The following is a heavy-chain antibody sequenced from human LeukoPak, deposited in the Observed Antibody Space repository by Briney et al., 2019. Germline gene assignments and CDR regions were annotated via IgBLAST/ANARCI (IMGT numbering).Heavy chain of an antibody. CDR2: INPSGGST. Sequence: GAPVKVSCKASGYTFTSYYMHWVRQAPGQGLEWMGIINPSGGSTSYAQKFQGRVTMTRDTSTSTVYMELSSLRSEDTAVYYCARVDSAMASGDAFDIWGQGTMVTVSS. J-gene: IGHJ3*02. V-gene: IGHV1-46*03. CDR3: ARVDSAMASGDAFDI. CDR1: GYTFTSYY. D-gene: IGHD5-18*01.